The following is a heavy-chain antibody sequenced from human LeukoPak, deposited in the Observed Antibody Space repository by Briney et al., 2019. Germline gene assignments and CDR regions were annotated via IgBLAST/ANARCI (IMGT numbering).Heavy chain of an antibody. CDR3: ARRRAHCTNGVCYTGIDY. J-gene: IGHJ4*02. CDR1: GGSISTYY. CDR2: IYNSGTT. D-gene: IGHD2-8*01. Sequence: RSSETLSLTCTVSGGSISTYYWSWIRQPPGKGREWIGYIYNSGTTNYNPSLKSRVTISVDTSKNQFSLKLSSVTAADTAVYYCARRRAHCTNGVCYTGIDYWGQGTLVTVSS. V-gene: IGHV4-59*08.